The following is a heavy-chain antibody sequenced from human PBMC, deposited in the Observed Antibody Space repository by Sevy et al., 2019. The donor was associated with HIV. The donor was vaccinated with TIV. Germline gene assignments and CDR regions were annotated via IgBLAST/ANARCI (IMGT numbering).Heavy chain of an antibody. D-gene: IGHD6-13*01. J-gene: IGHJ6*03. V-gene: IGHV3-23*01. CDR3: AKRGLRIAAAGTDMDV. Sequence: GGCLRLSCAASGFTFSSYAMTWVRQAPGKGLEWVSAISGSGGSTYYADSVKGRFTISRDNSKNTLYLQMNSLRAEDTTVYYCAKRGLRIAAAGTDMDVWGKGTTVTVSS. CDR2: ISGSGGST. CDR1: GFTFSSYA.